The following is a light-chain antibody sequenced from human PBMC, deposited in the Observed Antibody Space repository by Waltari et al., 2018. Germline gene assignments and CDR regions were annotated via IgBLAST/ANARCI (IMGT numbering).Light chain of an antibody. Sequence: EIVLTQSPGTLSLSPGERATLSCRASQSIGRYLAWYQQKPDQAPRLLIYGASSRATGIPDRFSGSGSGTDFSLTISRLEPEDFAVYYCQNHERLPATFGPGTKVDIK. CDR3: QNHERLPAT. CDR1: QSIGRY. V-gene: IGKV3-20*01. J-gene: IGKJ3*01. CDR2: GAS.